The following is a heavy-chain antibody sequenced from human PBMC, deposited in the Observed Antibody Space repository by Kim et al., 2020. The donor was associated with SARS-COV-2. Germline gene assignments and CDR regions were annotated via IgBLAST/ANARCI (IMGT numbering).Heavy chain of an antibody. D-gene: IGHD6-19*01. CDR2: MYYSGNT. Sequence: SETLSLTCTVSGDSISSSSYYWDWIRQPPGKGLEWIGSMYYSGNTYYNPSLESRVTISIDTSKKHFSLKLTSVTAADTAVYYCARRYISGRNWFDPWVQG. CDR3: ARRYISGRNWFDP. J-gene: IGHJ5*02. V-gene: IGHV4-39*02. CDR1: GDSISSSSYY.